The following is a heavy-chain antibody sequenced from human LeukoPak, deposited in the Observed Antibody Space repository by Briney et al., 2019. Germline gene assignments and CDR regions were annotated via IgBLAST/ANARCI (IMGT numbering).Heavy chain of an antibody. CDR3: AREKDDAFDI. CDR1: GFTFSIYA. Sequence: QAGGSLRLSCAASGFTFSIYAMHWVRQAPGKGLEWVAVIWYDGSRYYYADSVKGRFTISRDNSKNTLYLQMNSLRAEDTAVYHCAREKDDAFDIWGQGTMVTVSS. J-gene: IGHJ3*02. CDR2: IWYDGSRY. V-gene: IGHV3-33*08.